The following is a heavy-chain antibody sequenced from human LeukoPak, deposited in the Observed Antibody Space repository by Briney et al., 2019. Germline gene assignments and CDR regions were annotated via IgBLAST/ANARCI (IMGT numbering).Heavy chain of an antibody. D-gene: IGHD6-13*01. CDR1: GGTFSSYA. CDR3: ARDLPYSSSWYCY. CDR2: ISAYNGNT. V-gene: IGHV1-18*01. J-gene: IGHJ4*02. Sequence: ASVKVSCKASGGTFSSYAISWVRQAPGQGLEWMGWISAYNGNTNNAQKLQGRVTMTTDTSTNTAYMELRSPRTDDTAADYCARDLPYSSSWYCYWGQGTLVIVSA.